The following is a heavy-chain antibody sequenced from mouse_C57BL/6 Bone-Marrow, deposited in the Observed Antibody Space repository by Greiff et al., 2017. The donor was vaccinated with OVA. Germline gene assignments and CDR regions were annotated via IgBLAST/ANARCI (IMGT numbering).Heavy chain of an antibody. CDR2: IHPTSGST. D-gene: IGHD2-12*01. J-gene: IGHJ2*01. CDR1: GYTFTSYW. CDR3: ASRGRRDFDY. Sequence: QVQLQQPGAELVKPGASVKLSCKASGYTFTSYWMHWVKQRPGQGLEWIGMIHPTSGSTNYNEKFKSKATLTVDKSSSTAYMQLSSLTSEDSAVYYCASRGRRDFDYWGQGTTLTVSS. V-gene: IGHV1-64*01.